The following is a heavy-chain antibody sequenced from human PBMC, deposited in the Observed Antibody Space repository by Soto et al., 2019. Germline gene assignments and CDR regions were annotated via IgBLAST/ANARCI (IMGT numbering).Heavy chain of an antibody. CDR2: IYHSGST. D-gene: IGHD3-16*01. Sequence: SETLSLTCAVSGGSISSGGYSWSWIRQPPGKGLEWIGYIYHSGSTNYNPSLKSRATISVDTSKNQFSLNLSSVTAADTAVYYCARHLIPNSNKFSNGMDVWGQGTTVTVSS. CDR1: GGSISSGGYS. J-gene: IGHJ6*02. CDR3: ARHLIPNSNKFSNGMDV. V-gene: IGHV4-30-2*01.